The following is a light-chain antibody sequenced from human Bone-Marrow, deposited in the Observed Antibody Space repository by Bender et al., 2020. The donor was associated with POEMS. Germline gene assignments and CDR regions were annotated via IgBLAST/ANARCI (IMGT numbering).Light chain of an antibody. CDR3: VAWDASLNGWV. CDR2: DDS. V-gene: IGLV3-21*02. CDR1: NIGSES. Sequence: SYVMTQSPSLSVAPGQTARITCGGNNIGSESVHWIQQKPGQAPVLVVYDDSDRPSGIPERFSGSKSGTSASLAISGLQSDDEAIYFCVAWDASLNGWVFGGGTKLTVL. J-gene: IGLJ3*02.